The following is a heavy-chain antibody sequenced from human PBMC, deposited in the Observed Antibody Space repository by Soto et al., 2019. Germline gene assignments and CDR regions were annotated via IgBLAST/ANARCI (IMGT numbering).Heavy chain of an antibody. D-gene: IGHD3-3*01. Sequence: SETLSLTCTVSGGSVSSGGYYWSWIRQHPGKGLEWIGYIYYSGSTYYNPSLKSRVTISVDTSKNQFSLKLSSVTAADTAVYYCARGGYDFWSDSERGMDVWGQGTTVTVSS. CDR1: GGSVSSGGYY. CDR2: IYYSGST. CDR3: ARGGYDFWSDSERGMDV. V-gene: IGHV4-31*03. J-gene: IGHJ6*02.